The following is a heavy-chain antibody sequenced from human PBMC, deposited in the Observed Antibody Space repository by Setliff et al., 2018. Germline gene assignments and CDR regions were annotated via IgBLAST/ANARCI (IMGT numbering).Heavy chain of an antibody. CDR3: ARHRPNLPFDA. Sequence: LTCTVSGDSVSNSGFFWGWLRQAPGKGLEWIGRVYYSGDTYYIPSLLSRVTISVDTSKNQFSLKLSSVTAADTSVYFCARHRPNLPFDAWGQGALVTVSS. CDR2: VYYSGDT. CDR1: GDSVSNSGFF. J-gene: IGHJ4*02. D-gene: IGHD7-27*01. V-gene: IGHV4-39*01.